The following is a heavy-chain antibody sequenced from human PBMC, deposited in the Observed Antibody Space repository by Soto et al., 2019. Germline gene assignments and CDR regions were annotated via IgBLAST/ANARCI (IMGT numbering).Heavy chain of an antibody. J-gene: IGHJ4*02. CDR2: IYYSVCT. CDR1: GGSISTISYY. Sequence: QLQLQESGPGLVKPSETLSLTCTVSGGSISTISYYWGWIRQPPGKGLELIGSIYYSVCTFYNPSLMRRVPISVDSSQNQFSLKLSSLTAADTAVYYCASGPLDCLLPFDYWRQGTLVTVSS. D-gene: IGHD3-3*01. V-gene: IGHV4-39*01. CDR3: ASGPLDCLLPFDY.